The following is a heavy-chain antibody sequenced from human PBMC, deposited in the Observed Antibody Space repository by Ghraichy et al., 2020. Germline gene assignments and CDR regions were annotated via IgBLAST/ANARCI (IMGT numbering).Heavy chain of an antibody. D-gene: IGHD3-22*01. CDR3: ARDFLLYYYDSSGYTDY. Sequence: GESLRLSCAASGFTFSSYSMNWVRQAPGKGLEWVSYISSSSSTIYYADSVKGRFTISRDNAKNSLYLQMNSLRAEDTAVYYCARDFLLYYYDSSGYTDYWGQGTLVTVSS. J-gene: IGHJ4*02. CDR1: GFTFSSYS. V-gene: IGHV3-48*01. CDR2: ISSSSSTI.